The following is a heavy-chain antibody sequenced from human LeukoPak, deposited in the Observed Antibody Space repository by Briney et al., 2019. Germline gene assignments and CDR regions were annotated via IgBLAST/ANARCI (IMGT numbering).Heavy chain of an antibody. CDR1: AGSISSYY. J-gene: IGHJ4*02. CDR2: IYYSGST. CDR3: ASRSSIWSGYQDTLYYFDS. V-gene: IGHV4-59*01. Sequence: SETLSLTCTVSAGSISSYYWSWIRQPPGKRLEWIGHIYYSGSTNYNPPLKSRVTISVDTSKNQFSLKLSSVTAADTAVYYCASRSSIWSGYQDTLYYFDSWGQGTLVTVSS. D-gene: IGHD3-3*01.